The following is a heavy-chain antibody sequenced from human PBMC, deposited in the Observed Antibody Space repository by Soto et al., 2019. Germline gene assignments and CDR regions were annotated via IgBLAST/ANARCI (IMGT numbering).Heavy chain of an antibody. Sequence: QVQLVQSGAEVKKPGASVKVSCKASGYTFTSYGISWVRQAPGQGLEWMGWISAYNGNTNYAKKLQGRVTMTTDPYTSTADMELRSLRSDDTAVYYCARAPRIAVAGDPSYFYYDGMDVWGQGTTVTFSS. CDR2: ISAYNGNT. D-gene: IGHD6-19*01. V-gene: IGHV1-18*01. J-gene: IGHJ6*02. CDR3: ARAPRIAVAGDPSYFYYDGMDV. CDR1: GYTFTSYG.